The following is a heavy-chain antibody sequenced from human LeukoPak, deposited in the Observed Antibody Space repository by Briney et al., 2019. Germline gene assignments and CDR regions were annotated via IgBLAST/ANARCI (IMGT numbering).Heavy chain of an antibody. D-gene: IGHD3-22*01. V-gene: IGHV1-2*02. J-gene: IGHJ5*02. CDR2: INPNSGGT. CDR1: GYIFTIYS. CDR3: ATAIMIVMIIYFAP. Sequence: ASVKVSCKGSGYIFTIYSISWMRQAPGQGLEWMGWINPNSGGTNYAQKFQDRVTMTRDTSISTAYMELSRLRSDDTAIYYCATAIMIVMIIYFAPWGQGTLVTVSS.